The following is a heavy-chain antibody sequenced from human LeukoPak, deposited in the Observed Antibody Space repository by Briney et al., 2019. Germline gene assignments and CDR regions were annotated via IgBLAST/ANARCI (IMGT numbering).Heavy chain of an antibody. CDR1: GFTFSNAW. CDR2: IKSKTDGGTT. J-gene: IGHJ3*02. D-gene: IGHD3-22*01. V-gene: IGHV3-15*01. Sequence: GGSLRLSCAASGFTFSNAWMSWVRQAPGKGLEWVGRIKSKTDGGTTDYAAPVKGRFTISRDDSKNTLYLQMNSLKTEDTAVYCCTTDLSVTMIEANDAFDIWGQGTMVTVSS. CDR3: TTDLSVTMIEANDAFDI.